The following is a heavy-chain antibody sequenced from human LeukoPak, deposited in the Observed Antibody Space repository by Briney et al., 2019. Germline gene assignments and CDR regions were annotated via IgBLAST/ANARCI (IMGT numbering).Heavy chain of an antibody. CDR1: GFTFSSYG. D-gene: IGHD2-21*02. Sequence: PGGSLRLSCAASGFTFSSYGMHWVRQAPGKGLEWVAVIWYGGSNKYYADSVKGRFTISRDNSKNTLYVQMNSLRAEDTAVYYCARDRGLPPNYHGMDVWGQGTTVTVSS. CDR2: IWYGGSNK. J-gene: IGHJ6*02. CDR3: ARDRGLPPNYHGMDV. V-gene: IGHV3-33*01.